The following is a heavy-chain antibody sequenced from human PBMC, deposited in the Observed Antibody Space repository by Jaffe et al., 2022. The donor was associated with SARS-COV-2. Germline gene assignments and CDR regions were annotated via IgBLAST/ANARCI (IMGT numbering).Heavy chain of an antibody. V-gene: IGHV4-39*01. CDR2: IYYSGST. J-gene: IGHJ4*02. CDR1: GGSISSSSYY. Sequence: QLQLQESGPGLVKPSETLSLTCTVSGGSISSSSYYWGWIRQPPGKGLEWIGSIYYSGSTYYNPSLKSRVTISVDTSKNQFSLKLSSVTAADTAVYYCARHELAWQWRSNFDYWGQGTLVTVSS. CDR3: ARHELAWQWRSNFDY. D-gene: IGHD6-19*01.